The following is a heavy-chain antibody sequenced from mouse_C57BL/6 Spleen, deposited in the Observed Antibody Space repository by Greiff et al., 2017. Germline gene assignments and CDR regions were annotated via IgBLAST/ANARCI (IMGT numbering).Heavy chain of an antibody. V-gene: IGHV2-9-1*01. CDR2: IWTGGGT. J-gene: IGHJ4*01. CDR3: ARNVEDLGLTGPYYYAMEY. Sequence: VKLEESGPGLVAPSQSLSITCTVSGFSLTSYAISWVRQPPGKGLEWLGVIWTGGGTNYNSALKSRLSISKDNSKSKVFLKMNSLQTDDTARYYCARNVEDLGLTGPYYYAMEYWGQGTSVTVSS. CDR1: GFSLTSYA. D-gene: IGHD4-1*01.